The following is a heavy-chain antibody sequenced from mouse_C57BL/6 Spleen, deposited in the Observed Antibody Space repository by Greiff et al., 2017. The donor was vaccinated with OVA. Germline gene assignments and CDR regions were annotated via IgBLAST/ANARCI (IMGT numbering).Heavy chain of an antibody. Sequence: QVQLQQPGAELVMPGASVKMSCKASGYTFTSYWMHWVKQRPGQGLEWIGEIDPSDSYTNYNQKFKGKSTLTVDKSSSTSYMQLSSLTSEDSAFYYCARFITSRGFAYWGQGTLVTVSA. J-gene: IGHJ3*01. CDR1: GYTFTSYW. V-gene: IGHV1-69*01. CDR2: IDPSDSYT. CDR3: ARFITSRGFAY. D-gene: IGHD1-1*01.